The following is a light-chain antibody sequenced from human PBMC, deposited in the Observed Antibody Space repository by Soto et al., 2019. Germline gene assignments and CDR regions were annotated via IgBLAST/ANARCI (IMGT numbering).Light chain of an antibody. J-gene: IGKJ1*01. CDR3: QQYGTSPRT. Sequence: EVMLTQSPGTLSLSPGERATLSCRASQSIFSNYLAWYQQKSGQAPRLLIYGAANRATGIPDRFSGSGSGTYFTLTIRRLEPEDFAVYYCQQYGTSPRTFGQGTKVEFK. CDR1: QSIFSNY. V-gene: IGKV3-20*01. CDR2: GAA.